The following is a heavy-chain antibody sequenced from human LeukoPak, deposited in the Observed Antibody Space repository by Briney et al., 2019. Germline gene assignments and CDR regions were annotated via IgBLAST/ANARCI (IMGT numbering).Heavy chain of an antibody. CDR3: VRSPYNSDY. D-gene: IGHD1-14*01. CDR1: GFTFSSYS. CDR2: INTDGSAA. Sequence: TGGSLRLSCAASGFTFSSYSMNWVRQAPGKGLLWVSRINTDGSAAYYADSVEGRFTISRDNAKNTLYLQMNSLRAEDTAVYYCVRSPYNSDYWGQGTLVTVSS. V-gene: IGHV3-74*01. J-gene: IGHJ4*02.